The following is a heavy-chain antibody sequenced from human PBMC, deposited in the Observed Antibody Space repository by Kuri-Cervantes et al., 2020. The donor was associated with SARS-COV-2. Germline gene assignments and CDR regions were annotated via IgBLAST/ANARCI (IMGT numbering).Heavy chain of an antibody. J-gene: IGHJ4*02. CDR2: ISAYNGNT. CDR1: GYTFTSYG. V-gene: IGHV1-18*01. D-gene: IGHD4-17*01. Sequence: ASVKVSCKASGYTFTSYGISWVRQAPGQGLEWMGWISAYNGNTNYTQKLQGRVTMTTDTSTSTAYMELRSLRSDDTAVYYCASRVREDYGEDYWGQGTLVTVSS. CDR3: ASRVREDYGEDY.